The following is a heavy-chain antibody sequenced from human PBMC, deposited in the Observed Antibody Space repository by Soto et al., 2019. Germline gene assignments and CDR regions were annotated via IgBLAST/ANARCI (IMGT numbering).Heavy chain of an antibody. CDR2: IYYRGST. J-gene: IGHJ4*02. CDR1: GGSIRSDY. CDR3: ARDRSSSPDYFDS. Sequence: SETLSLTCTVSGGSIRSDYWSWIRQPPGQGLEWIGNIYYRGSTSYNPSLKSRVTISLDTSNNQFSLSLSSVSAADTALYFCARDRSSSPDYFDSCGQGTMVTVYS. D-gene: IGHD6-6*01. V-gene: IGHV4-30-4*01.